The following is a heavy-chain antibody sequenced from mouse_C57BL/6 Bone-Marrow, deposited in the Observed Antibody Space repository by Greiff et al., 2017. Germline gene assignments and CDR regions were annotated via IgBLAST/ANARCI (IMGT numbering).Heavy chain of an antibody. V-gene: IGHV1-19*01. CDR2: INPYNGGT. J-gene: IGHJ4*01. CDR3: GREMTTAPYYAMDY. Sequence: VQLQQSGPVLVKPGASVKMSCKASGYTFTDYYMNWVKQSHGKSLEWIGVINPYNGGTSYNQKFKGKATLTVDKSSSTAYMELNSLTSEDSAVYYCGREMTTAPYYAMDYWGQGTSVTVSS. CDR1: GYTFTDYY. D-gene: IGHD1-2*01.